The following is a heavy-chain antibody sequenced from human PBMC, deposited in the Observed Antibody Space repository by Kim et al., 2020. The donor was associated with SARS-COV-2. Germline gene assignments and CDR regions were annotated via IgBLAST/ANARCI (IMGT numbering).Heavy chain of an antibody. Sequence: ASVKVSCKASGYTFTSYAMNWVRQAPGQGLEWMGWINTNTGNPTYAQGFTGRFVFSLDTSVSTAYLQISSLKAEDTAVYYCARDAPYYYDSSGFDYWGQGTLGTVSS. J-gene: IGHJ4*02. CDR3: ARDAPYYYDSSGFDY. CDR1: GYTFTSYA. V-gene: IGHV7-4-1*02. CDR2: INTNTGNP. D-gene: IGHD3-22*01.